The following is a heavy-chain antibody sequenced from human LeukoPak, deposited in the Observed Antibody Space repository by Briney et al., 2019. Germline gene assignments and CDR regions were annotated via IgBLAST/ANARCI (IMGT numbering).Heavy chain of an antibody. Sequence: GGSLRLSCAASGFTFSSYEMNWVRQAPGKGLEWVSYISSSGSTIYYADSVKGRFTISRDNAKNSLYLQMNSLRAEDTALYYCAKSGGSGSYTWFDPWGQGTLVTVSS. V-gene: IGHV3-48*03. CDR3: AKSGGSGSYTWFDP. CDR1: GFTFSSYE. D-gene: IGHD3-10*01. CDR2: ISSSGSTI. J-gene: IGHJ5*02.